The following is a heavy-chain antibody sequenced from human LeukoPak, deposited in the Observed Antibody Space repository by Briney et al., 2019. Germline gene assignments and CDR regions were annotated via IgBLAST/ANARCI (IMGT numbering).Heavy chain of an antibody. V-gene: IGHV3-11*04. CDR1: GFTFSDYY. Sequence: GGSLRLSCAASGFTFSDYYMNWIRQAPGKGLEWVSYISNSGSNIYYADSVKGRFTISRDNSENTLFLQMNSLRADDTGVYYCVKDQGTRGGYKYYFDYWGQGTLVTVSS. D-gene: IGHD5-24*01. J-gene: IGHJ4*02. CDR2: ISNSGSNI. CDR3: VKDQGTRGGYKYYFDY.